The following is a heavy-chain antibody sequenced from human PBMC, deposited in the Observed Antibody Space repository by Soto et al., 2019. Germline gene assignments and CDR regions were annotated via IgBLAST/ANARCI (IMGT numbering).Heavy chain of an antibody. CDR3: AKGEGTYSYSYPGMDV. Sequence: EVQLLESGGGLVQPGGSLRLSCAASGFTFSSYAMSWVRQAPGKGLEWVSAISGSGGSTYYADSVKGRFTISRDKSKNTLYLHMNSLRAEDTAVYYCAKGEGTYSYSYPGMDVWGQGTTVTVS. V-gene: IGHV3-23*01. J-gene: IGHJ6*02. CDR1: GFTFSSYA. CDR2: ISGSGGST.